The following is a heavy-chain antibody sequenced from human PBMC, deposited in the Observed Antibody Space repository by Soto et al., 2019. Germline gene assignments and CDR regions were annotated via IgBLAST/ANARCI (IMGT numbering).Heavy chain of an antibody. Sequence: EVQLVESGGGLVQPGGSLRLSCAASGFTFSNYWMYWVRQAPGKGLEWVSRINSDGSVSTYADSVKGRLTISRDNVKNTLYLQMDSLRAEDTAVYYCARGDCVGGSCYSLAGSFYYYMDAWGTGTTVTV. V-gene: IGHV3-74*03. J-gene: IGHJ6*03. D-gene: IGHD2-15*01. CDR3: ARGDCVGGSCYSLAGSFYYYMDA. CDR2: INSDGSVS. CDR1: GFTFSNYW.